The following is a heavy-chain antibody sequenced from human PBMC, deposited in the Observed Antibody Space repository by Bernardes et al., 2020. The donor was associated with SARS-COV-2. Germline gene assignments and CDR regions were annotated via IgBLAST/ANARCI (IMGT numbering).Heavy chain of an antibody. J-gene: IGHJ3*02. V-gene: IGHV4-59*08. CDR2: IYYSGST. CDR3: ARLGLGYCSGGSCYRAFDI. D-gene: IGHD2-15*01. CDR1: GGSISSYY. Sequence: SETLSLTCTVSGGSISSYYWSWIRQPPGKGLEWIGYIYYSGSTNYNPSLKSRVTISVDTSKNQFSLKLSSVTAADTAVYYCARLGLGYCSGGSCYRAFDIWGHGTMVTVSS.